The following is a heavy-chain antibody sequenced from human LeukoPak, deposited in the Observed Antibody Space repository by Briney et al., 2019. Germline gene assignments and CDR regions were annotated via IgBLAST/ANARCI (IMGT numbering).Heavy chain of an antibody. CDR3: ARSRRYCSGGSCGRSTRPFDY. CDR2: INHSGST. D-gene: IGHD2-15*01. J-gene: IGHJ4*02. V-gene: IGHV4-34*01. CDR1: GGSFSGYY. Sequence: PSETLSLTCAVYGGSFSGYYWSWIRQPPRKGLEWIGEINHSGSTNYNPSLKSRVTISVDTSKNQFSLKLSSVTTADTAVYYCARSRRYCSGGSCGRSTRPFDYWGQGTLVTVSS.